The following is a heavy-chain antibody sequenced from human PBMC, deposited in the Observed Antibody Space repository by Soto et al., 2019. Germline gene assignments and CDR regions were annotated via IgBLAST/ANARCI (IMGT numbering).Heavy chain of an antibody. CDR2: TYYRSKWYN. Sequence: PSQTLSLTCAISGDSVSSNSAAWNWIRQSPSRGLEWLGRTYYRSKWYNDYAVSVKSRITINPDTSKNQFSLQLNSVTPEDTAVYYCARGESDSYGYLDWLDPWGQGTMVTVYS. V-gene: IGHV6-1*01. D-gene: IGHD5-18*01. CDR1: GDSVSSNSAA. J-gene: IGHJ5*02. CDR3: ARGESDSYGYLDWLDP.